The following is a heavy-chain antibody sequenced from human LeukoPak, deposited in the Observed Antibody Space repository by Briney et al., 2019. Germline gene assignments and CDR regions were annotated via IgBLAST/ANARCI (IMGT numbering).Heavy chain of an antibody. D-gene: IGHD2-2*01. CDR2: ISAYNGNT. CDR1: GYTFTSYG. Sequence: ASVKVSCKASGYTFTSYGISWVRQAPGQGLEWMGWISAYNGNTNYAQKRQGRVTMTTDTSTSTAYMELRSLRSDDTAVYYCASDCERGYCSGTSCSFDPWGQGTLVTVSS. CDR3: ASDCERGYCSGTSCSFDP. V-gene: IGHV1-18*01. J-gene: IGHJ5*02.